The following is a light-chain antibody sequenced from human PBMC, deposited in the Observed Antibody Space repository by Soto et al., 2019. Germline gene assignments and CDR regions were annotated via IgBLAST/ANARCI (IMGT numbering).Light chain of an antibody. Sequence: DIQLTQSPSPLSASVGDRVAITCLASQSISTYLNWYQQKPGKAPKLLIYKASSLESGVPSRFSGSGSGTEFTLTISSLQPDDFATYYCQQYNSYPWTFGQGTKVDI. CDR1: QSISTY. CDR2: KAS. CDR3: QQYNSYPWT. J-gene: IGKJ1*01. V-gene: IGKV1-5*03.